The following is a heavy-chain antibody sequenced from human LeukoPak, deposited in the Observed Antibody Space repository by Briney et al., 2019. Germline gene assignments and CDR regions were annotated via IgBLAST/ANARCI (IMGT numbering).Heavy chain of an antibody. V-gene: IGHV3-23*01. J-gene: IGHJ4*02. CDR2: ISGSGYYS. CDR1: EFTFDNYA. Sequence: HPGGSLRLSRAASEFTFDNYAMSWVRQAPGKGLEWVSVISGSGYYSYYADSVKGRFTVSRDNSKTTLYLQMNSLRADDTAVYYCAKGGPTGSNYFDFWGQGTLVTVSS. D-gene: IGHD1-26*01. CDR3: AKGGPTGSNYFDF.